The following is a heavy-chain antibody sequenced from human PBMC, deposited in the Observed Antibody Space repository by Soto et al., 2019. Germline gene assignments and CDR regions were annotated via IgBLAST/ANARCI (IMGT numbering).Heavy chain of an antibody. V-gene: IGHV1-69*13. CDR1: GGTFSSYA. CDR3: ARELHDSSGYYPYYYYGMDV. Sequence: GASVKVSCKASGGTFSSYAISWVRQAPGQGLEWMGGIIPIFGTANYAQKFQGRVTVTADESTSTAYMELSSLRSEDTAVYYCARELHDSSGYYPYYYYGMDVWGQGTTVTVSS. J-gene: IGHJ6*02. CDR2: IIPIFGTA. D-gene: IGHD3-22*01.